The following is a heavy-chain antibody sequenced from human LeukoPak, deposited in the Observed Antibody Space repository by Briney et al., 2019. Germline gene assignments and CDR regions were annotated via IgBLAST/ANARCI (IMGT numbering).Heavy chain of an antibody. V-gene: IGHV4-31*03. Sequence: SQTLSLTCTVSGGSISSGGYYWSWIRQHPGEGLEWIGYIYYSGSTYYNPSLKSRVTISVDTSKNQFSLKLSSVIAADTAVYYCAREGPPSGTIDYWGQGTLVTVSS. J-gene: IGHJ4*02. CDR3: AREGPPSGTIDY. CDR2: IYYSGST. CDR1: GGSISSGGYY. D-gene: IGHD1-26*01.